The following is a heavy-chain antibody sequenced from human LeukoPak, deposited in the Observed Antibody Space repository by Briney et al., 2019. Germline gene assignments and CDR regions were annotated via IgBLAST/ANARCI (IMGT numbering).Heavy chain of an antibody. D-gene: IGHD3-22*01. CDR2: INHSGST. CDR1: GGSFSGYY. CDR3: ARGLKGVTMILKGRAFDI. Sequence: SETLSLTCAVYGGSFSGYYWSWIRQPPGKGLEWIGEINHSGSTNYNPSLKSRVTISVDTSKNQFSLKLSSVTAADTAVYYCARGLKGVTMILKGRAFDIWGQGTMVTVSS. J-gene: IGHJ3*02. V-gene: IGHV4-34*01.